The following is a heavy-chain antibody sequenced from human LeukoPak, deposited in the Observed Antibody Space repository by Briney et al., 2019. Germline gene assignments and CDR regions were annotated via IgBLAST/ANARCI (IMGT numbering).Heavy chain of an antibody. D-gene: IGHD6-6*01. CDR3: AKGRYSSSSGSFDY. Sequence: GGSLRLSCEASGFSFDDYAMHWVRQAPGKGLERVSGISWNSGSIGYADSVKGRFTISRDNAKNSLYLQMNSLRAEDTALYYCAKGRYSSSSGSFDYWGQGTLVTVSS. J-gene: IGHJ4*02. CDR2: ISWNSGSI. CDR1: GFSFDDYA. V-gene: IGHV3-9*01.